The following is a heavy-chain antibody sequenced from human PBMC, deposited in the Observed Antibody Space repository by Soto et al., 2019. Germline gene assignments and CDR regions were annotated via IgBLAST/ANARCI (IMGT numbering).Heavy chain of an antibody. CDR2: NIPIFGTA. J-gene: IGHJ6*02. V-gene: IGHV1-69*01. CDR3: ATKYCSSTSCFPYYYYGMDV. Sequence: QVQLVQSGAEVKKPGSSVKVSCKASGGTFSSYAISWVRQAPGQGLEWMGGNIPIFGTANYAQKFQGRVTITADESTSTAYMELSSLRSEDTAVYYCATKYCSSTSCFPYYYYGMDVWGQGTTVTVSS. D-gene: IGHD2-2*01. CDR1: GGTFSSYA.